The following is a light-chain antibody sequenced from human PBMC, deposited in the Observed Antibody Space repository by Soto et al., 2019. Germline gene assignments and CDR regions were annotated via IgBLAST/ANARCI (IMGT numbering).Light chain of an antibody. CDR2: TVS. CDR3: MQRIEFPLN. Sequence: DIVMTQTPLSLTVTPGEPASISCRSSQSLLDSDDGNTYLDWYLQKPGQSPQLLIYTVSYRASGVPDRFSGSGSGTDFTLKISRVEAEDVGVYYCMQRIEFPLNFGGGTKVDIK. V-gene: IGKV2-40*01. CDR1: QSLLDSDDGNTY. J-gene: IGKJ4*01.